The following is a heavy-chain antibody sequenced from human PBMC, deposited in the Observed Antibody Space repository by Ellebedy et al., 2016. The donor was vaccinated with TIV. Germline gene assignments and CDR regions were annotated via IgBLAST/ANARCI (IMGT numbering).Heavy chain of an antibody. CDR2: IYPGDSTT. V-gene: IGHV5-51*01. Sequence: GESLKISCKGSGYTFTNYWIGWVRQMHGKGLEWMGGIYPGDSTTEYSPSFRGQVPISADKSISTAYLQWSSLKASDNAMYNCARHRGDRGYFDVWGRGTLVTVSA. J-gene: IGHJ2*01. CDR1: GYTFTNYW. D-gene: IGHD1-14*01. CDR3: ARHRGDRGYFDV.